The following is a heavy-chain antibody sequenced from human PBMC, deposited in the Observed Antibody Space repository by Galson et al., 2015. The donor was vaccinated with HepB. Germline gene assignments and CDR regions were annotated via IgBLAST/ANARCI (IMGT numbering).Heavy chain of an antibody. CDR2: ISWNSGII. CDR3: AKDRYGGRNTRHFDY. Sequence: SLRLSCAASGFTFDDYAMHWVRQAPGKGLEWVSGISWNSGIIGYADSVKGRLTISRDNAKNSLYLQINSLRDDDTALYYCAKDRYGGRNTRHFDYWGQGTPVTVSS. J-gene: IGHJ4*02. V-gene: IGHV3-9*01. CDR1: GFTFDDYA. D-gene: IGHD4-23*01.